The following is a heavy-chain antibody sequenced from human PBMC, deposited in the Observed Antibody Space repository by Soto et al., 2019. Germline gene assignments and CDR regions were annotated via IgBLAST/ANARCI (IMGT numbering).Heavy chain of an antibody. D-gene: IGHD1-26*01. J-gene: IGHJ4*02. Sequence: GASVKVSCKASGGTFSSYAISWVRQAPGQGLEWMGGIIPIFGTANYAQKFQGRVTITADESTSTAYMELSSLRSEDTAVYYCARDLSGSYHGTYDYWGQGTLVTVSS. V-gene: IGHV1-69*13. CDR3: ARDLSGSYHGTYDY. CDR2: IIPIFGTA. CDR1: GGTFSSYA.